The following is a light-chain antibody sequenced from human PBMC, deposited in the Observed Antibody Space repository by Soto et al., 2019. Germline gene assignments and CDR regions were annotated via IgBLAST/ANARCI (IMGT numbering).Light chain of an antibody. CDR2: LGS. CDR1: QSLLLSSGNNY. J-gene: IGKJ4*01. CDR3: AKALQTVT. V-gene: IGKV2-28*01. Sequence: DIVLTQSPLSLPVTPGESASISCKASQSLLLSSGNNYLDWYLQKPGQSPQLLIYLGSTRASGVPDRFSGSGSGTDFTLKISTVEAEDVGVYYCAKALQTVTLGGGTKVDIK.